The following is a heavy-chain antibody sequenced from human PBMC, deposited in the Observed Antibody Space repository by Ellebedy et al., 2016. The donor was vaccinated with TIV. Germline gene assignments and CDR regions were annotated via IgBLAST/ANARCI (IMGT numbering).Heavy chain of an antibody. CDR2: INPSGGST. J-gene: IGHJ3*02. CDR3: ARVRRISGYFKGDAFDI. D-gene: IGHD3-22*01. Sequence: ASVKVSXXASGYTFTSYYMHWVRQAPGQGLEWMGIINPSGGSTSYAQKFQGRVTMTRDTSTSTVYMELSSLRSEDTAVYYCARVRRISGYFKGDAFDIWGQGTMVTVSS. V-gene: IGHV1-46*01. CDR1: GYTFTSYY.